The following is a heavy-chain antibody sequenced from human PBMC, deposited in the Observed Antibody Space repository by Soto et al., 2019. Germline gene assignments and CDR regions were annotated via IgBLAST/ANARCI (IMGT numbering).Heavy chain of an antibody. D-gene: IGHD1-26*01. CDR3: ARVATGSYNWFDP. Sequence: EVQLVESGGELVQPGGSLRLSCAASGFTFDYSWMHWVRQAPAKGLVWVSRINTDGRRTDYADSGKGRFTISRDNAKNTLYLQMNSLRAEDTAVYYCARVATGSYNWFDPWGQGTQVTVSS. J-gene: IGHJ5*02. CDR1: GFTFDYSW. CDR2: INTDGRRT. V-gene: IGHV3-74*01.